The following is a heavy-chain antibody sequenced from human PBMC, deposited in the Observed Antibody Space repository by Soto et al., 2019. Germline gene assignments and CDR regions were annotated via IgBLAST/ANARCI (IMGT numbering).Heavy chain of an antibody. CDR3: AMGGPPYSRGWHNRHEAY. V-gene: IGHV3-30-3*01. J-gene: IGHJ4*02. CDR1: GFTFSSYA. Sequence: QVQLVDSGGGVVQPGRSLRLSCAASGFTFSSYAMHWVRQAPGKGLEWVAVTSYDGSNKYYADSVKGRVTIARDQSNNPQERRRNRPSAQDTAASYGAMGGPPYSRGWHNRHEAYWGRGTLGIVAS. D-gene: IGHD6-19*01. CDR2: TSYDGSNK.